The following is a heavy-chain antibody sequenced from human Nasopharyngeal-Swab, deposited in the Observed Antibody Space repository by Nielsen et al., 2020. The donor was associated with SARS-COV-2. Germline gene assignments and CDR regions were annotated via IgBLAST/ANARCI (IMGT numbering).Heavy chain of an antibody. D-gene: IGHD3-22*01. J-gene: IGHJ5*02. V-gene: IGHV4-31*03. Sequence: SETLSLTCTVSGGSISSGGYYWSWILQHPGKGLEWIGYIYYSGSTYYNPSLKSRVTISVDTSKNQFSLKLSSVTAADTAVYYCARARVYYDSSSYYWIDPWGQGTLVTVSS. CDR3: ARARVYYDSSSYYWIDP. CDR1: GGSISSGGYY. CDR2: IYYSGST.